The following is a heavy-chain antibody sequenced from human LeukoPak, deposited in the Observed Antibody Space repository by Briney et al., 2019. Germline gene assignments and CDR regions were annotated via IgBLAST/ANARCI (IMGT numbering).Heavy chain of an antibody. V-gene: IGHV3-23*01. J-gene: IGHJ4*02. CDR2: ISGRDTNS. D-gene: IGHD4-23*01. CDR3: AKRSDYGGNGNYFDS. CDR1: GFTFSSYG. Sequence: GGSLRLSCAASGFTFSSYGMSWVRQAPGRGLEWVSTISGRDTNSYYADSVGGRFTISRDNSRNALYLQMNSLRAEDTAVYYCAKRSDYGGNGNYFDSWGQGTPVTVSS.